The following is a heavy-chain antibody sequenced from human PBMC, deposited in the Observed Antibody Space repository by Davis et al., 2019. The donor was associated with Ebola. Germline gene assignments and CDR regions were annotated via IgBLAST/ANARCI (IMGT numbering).Heavy chain of an antibody. CDR1: GFTFSSYS. CDR2: ISSSSSTI. Sequence: PGGSLRLSCAASGFTFSSYSMNWVRQAPGKGLEWVSYISSSSSTIYYADSVKGRFTISRDNAKNSLYLQMNSLRAEDTAVYYCASDGDERSGYYYYYYGMDVWGQGTTVTVSS. CDR3: ASDGDERSGYYYYYYGMDV. D-gene: IGHD4-17*01. J-gene: IGHJ6*02. V-gene: IGHV3-48*01.